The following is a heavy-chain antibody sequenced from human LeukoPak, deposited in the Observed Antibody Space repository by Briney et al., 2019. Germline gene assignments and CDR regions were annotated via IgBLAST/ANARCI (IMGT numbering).Heavy chain of an antibody. CDR1: GGSISSYY. J-gene: IGHJ4*02. Sequence: SETLSLTCTVSGGSISSYYWSWIRQPPGKGLEWIGYIYYSGNTNYNPSLKSRVTISVDTSKNQFSLKLSSVTAADTAVYYCARGRYSSSWYYFDYWGQGTLVTVSS. CDR2: IYYSGNT. D-gene: IGHD6-13*01. CDR3: ARGRYSSSWYYFDY. V-gene: IGHV4-59*01.